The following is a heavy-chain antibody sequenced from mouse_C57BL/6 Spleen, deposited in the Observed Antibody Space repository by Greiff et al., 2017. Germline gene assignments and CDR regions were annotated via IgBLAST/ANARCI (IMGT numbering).Heavy chain of an antibody. D-gene: IGHD2-4*01. J-gene: IGHJ4*01. CDR3: ARSYYDYDYYAMDY. V-gene: IGHV1-84*01. CDR1: GYTFTDYY. CDR2: IYPGSGNT. Sequence: QVHVKQSGPELVKPGASVKISCKASGYTFTDYYINWVKQRPGQGLEWIGWIYPGSGNTKYNEKFKGKATLTVDTSSSTAYMQLSSLTSEDSAVYFCARSYYDYDYYAMDYWGQGTSVTVSS.